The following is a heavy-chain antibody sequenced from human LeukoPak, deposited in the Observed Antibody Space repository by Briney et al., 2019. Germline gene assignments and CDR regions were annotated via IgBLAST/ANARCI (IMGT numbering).Heavy chain of an antibody. V-gene: IGHV1-69*06. D-gene: IGHD5-12*01. J-gene: IGHJ6*03. CDR2: IVPIFGTA. CDR1: GGTFSSYA. CDR3: ARDRGYSGHESYYYYMDV. Sequence: SVKVSCKASGGTFSSYAISWVRQAPGQALEWMGGIVPIFGTANYAQKFQGRVTITADKSTSTAYMELSSLRSEDTAVYYCARDRGYSGHESYYYYMDVWGKGTTVTVSS.